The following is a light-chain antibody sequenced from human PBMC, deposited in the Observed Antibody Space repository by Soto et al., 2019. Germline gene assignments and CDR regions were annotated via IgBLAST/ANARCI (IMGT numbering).Light chain of an antibody. CDR2: DVS. V-gene: IGLV2-11*01. J-gene: IGLJ2*01. CDR3: CSYAGTYAGTNTFHVV. CDR1: SSDVGTYDF. Sequence: QSVLTQPRSVSGSPGQSVTISCTGTSSDVGTYDFVSWYQQHPGKAPKLMIYDVSKRPSGVPDRFSGSRSGNTASLTISGLQAEDEADYYCCSYAGTYAGTNTFHVVFGGGTKVTVL.